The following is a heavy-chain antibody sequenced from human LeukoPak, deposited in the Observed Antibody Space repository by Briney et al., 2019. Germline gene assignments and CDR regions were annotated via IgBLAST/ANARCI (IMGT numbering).Heavy chain of an antibody. Sequence: GGSLRLSCAASGFTFSSYAMNWVRQAPGKGLEWVSAISGSGGNTYYADSVKGRFTISRDNSKNTLYLQMSSLRAEDTAVYYCARGGDSNGSVRSAFDIWGQGTMVTVSS. V-gene: IGHV3-23*01. CDR2: ISGSGGNT. J-gene: IGHJ3*02. CDR3: ARGGDSNGSVRSAFDI. D-gene: IGHD3-22*01. CDR1: GFTFSSYA.